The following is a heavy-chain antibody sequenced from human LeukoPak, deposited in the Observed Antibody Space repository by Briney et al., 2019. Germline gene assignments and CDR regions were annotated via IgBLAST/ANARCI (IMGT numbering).Heavy chain of an antibody. CDR2: MNPNSGNT. Sequence: ASVKVSCKASGYTFTSYDIYWVRQATGQGLEWMGWMNPNSGNTGYAQKFQGRVTITRNTSISTAYMELSSLRSEDTAVYYCAVSTWAYYYDSSGDDDAFDIWGQGTMVTVSS. CDR3: AVSTWAYYYDSSGDDDAFDI. J-gene: IGHJ3*02. V-gene: IGHV1-8*03. CDR1: GYTFTSYD. D-gene: IGHD3-22*01.